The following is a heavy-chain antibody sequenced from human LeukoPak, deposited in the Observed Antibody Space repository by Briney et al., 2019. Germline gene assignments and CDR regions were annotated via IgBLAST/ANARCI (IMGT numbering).Heavy chain of an antibody. Sequence: GGSLRLSCAASGFTFSTYGMHWVRQTPGKGLEWVAFIWFDGSTQDYADSVKGRFTISRDNSKNTLYLQMNSLRVEDTAVYYCAKLPGLATIDYWGQGTLVTVSS. V-gene: IGHV3-30*02. CDR3: AKLPGLATIDY. CDR2: IWFDGSTQ. CDR1: GFTFSTYG. J-gene: IGHJ4*02. D-gene: IGHD5-24*01.